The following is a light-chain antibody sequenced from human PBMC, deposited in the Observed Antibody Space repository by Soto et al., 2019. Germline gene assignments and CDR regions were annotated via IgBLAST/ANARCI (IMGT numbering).Light chain of an antibody. CDR3: QHYSNWPPWT. V-gene: IGKV3-15*01. CDR2: GAS. Sequence: EIVMTQSPATLSVSPGERATLSCRASQSVSSNLAWYQQKPGQAPRLLIYGASTRATGIPARFSGSGSGTEFTLTISSLQSEDFAVDYCQHYSNWPPWTFGQGTKVEV. J-gene: IGKJ1*01. CDR1: QSVSSN.